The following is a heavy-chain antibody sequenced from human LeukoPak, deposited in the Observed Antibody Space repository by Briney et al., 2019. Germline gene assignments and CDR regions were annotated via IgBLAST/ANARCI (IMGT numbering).Heavy chain of an antibody. CDR1: GFTFSSYW. Sequence: GGSLRLSCAASGFTFSSYWMSWVRQAPGKGLEWVANIKQDGSEKYYVDSVKGRFAISRDNAKNSLYLQMNSLRAEDTAVYYCARVDYYGSGSSPRPYFFDYWGQGTLVTVSS. D-gene: IGHD3-10*01. J-gene: IGHJ4*02. CDR3: ARVDYYGSGSSPRPYFFDY. V-gene: IGHV3-7*01. CDR2: IKQDGSEK.